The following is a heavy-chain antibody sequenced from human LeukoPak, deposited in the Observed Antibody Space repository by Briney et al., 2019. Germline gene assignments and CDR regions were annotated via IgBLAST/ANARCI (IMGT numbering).Heavy chain of an antibody. Sequence: PGGSLRLSCITSGFTFCDYAMSWVRQAPGKGLEWVGFIRSKAYGGTTEYAASVKGRFTISRDASKSIAYLEMNSLKTEDTAVYYCTRKPYSGSYSKFDYWGQGTLVTVSS. J-gene: IGHJ4*02. D-gene: IGHD1-26*01. CDR2: IRSKAYGGTT. V-gene: IGHV3-49*04. CDR1: GFTFCDYA. CDR3: TRKPYSGSYSKFDY.